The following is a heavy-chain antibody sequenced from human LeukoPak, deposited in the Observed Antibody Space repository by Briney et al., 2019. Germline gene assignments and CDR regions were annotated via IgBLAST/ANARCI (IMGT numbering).Heavy chain of an antibody. CDR3: ARGLSGVNWFDP. CDR1: GGSISSYY. D-gene: IGHD2-15*01. J-gene: IGHJ5*02. V-gene: IGHV4-59*01. CDR2: IYYSGST. Sequence: SETLSLTCTVSGGSISSYYWSWIRQPAGKGLEWIGYIYYSGSTNYNPSLKSRVTISVDTSKNQFSLKLSSVTAADTAVYYCARGLSGVNWFDPWGQGTLVTVSS.